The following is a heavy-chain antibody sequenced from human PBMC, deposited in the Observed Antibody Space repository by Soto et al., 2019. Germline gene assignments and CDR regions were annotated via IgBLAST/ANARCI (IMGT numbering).Heavy chain of an antibody. Sequence: SVKVSCKASGFTVTSSAVQWVRQARGQRLEWIGWIVVGSGNTNYAQKFQERVTITRDMSTSTAYMELSSLRSEDTAVYYCAADPGTSYHYYYGMDVWGQGTTVTVSS. CDR2: IVVGSGNT. CDR3: AADPGTSYHYYYGMDV. D-gene: IGHD1-7*01. J-gene: IGHJ6*02. CDR1: GFTVTSSA. V-gene: IGHV1-58*01.